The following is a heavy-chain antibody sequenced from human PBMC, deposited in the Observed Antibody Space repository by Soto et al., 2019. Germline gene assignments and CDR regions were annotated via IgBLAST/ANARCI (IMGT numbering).Heavy chain of an antibody. D-gene: IGHD3-16*01. V-gene: IGHV3-11*01. J-gene: IGHJ6*02. CDR1: GFTFSDYY. CDR2: ISSSGSTI. Sequence: QVQLVESGGGLVKPGGSLRLSCAASGFTFSDYYMSWIRQAPGKGLEWISYISSSGSTIYYADSVKGRFTISRDNAKNSLYLQMNSLRAEDTAVYYWAVIPYPYYYYGMDVWGQGTTVTVSS. CDR3: AVIPYPYYYYGMDV.